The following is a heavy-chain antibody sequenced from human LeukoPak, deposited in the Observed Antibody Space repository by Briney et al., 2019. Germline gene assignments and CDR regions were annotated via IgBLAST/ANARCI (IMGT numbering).Heavy chain of an antibody. CDR1: GFTFSSYE. Sequence: GGSLRLSCAASGFTFSSYEMNWVRQAPGKGLEWVSYISSSGSTIYYADSVKGRFTISRDNAKNSLYLQMNSLRAEDTAVYYCARDQIVATRRDYYYMDVWGKGTTVTISS. D-gene: IGHD5-12*01. CDR2: ISSSGSTI. V-gene: IGHV3-48*03. J-gene: IGHJ6*03. CDR3: ARDQIVATRRDYYYMDV.